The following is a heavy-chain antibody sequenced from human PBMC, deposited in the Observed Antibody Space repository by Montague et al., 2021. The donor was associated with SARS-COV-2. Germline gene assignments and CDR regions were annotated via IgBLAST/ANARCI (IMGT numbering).Heavy chain of an antibody. V-gene: IGHV4-59*01. CDR2: IYESGST. Sequence: SETLSLTCTVSGASIRDYYWSWIRQPPGKGLEWIGYIYESGSTKSNPSLTSRLIMSVDTSRNQFSLTLSSVTTADTAVYYCARDRGLSGFYGYDPLYFYGMDXWGQGTTVIVSS. D-gene: IGHD5-12*01. J-gene: IGHJ6*02. CDR3: ARDRGLSGFYGYDPLYFYGMDX. CDR1: GASIRDYY.